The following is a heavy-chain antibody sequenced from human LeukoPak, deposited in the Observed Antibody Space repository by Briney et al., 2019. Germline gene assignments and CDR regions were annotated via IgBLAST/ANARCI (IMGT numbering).Heavy chain of an antibody. J-gene: IGHJ4*02. CDR3: ARGIWQLPPDY. D-gene: IGHD6-6*01. CDR2: IIVGSGTT. CDR1: GFSFSNSA. V-gene: IGHV1-58*01. Sequence: SVKVSCKSSGFSFSNSAVQWVRQARGQRLEWIGWIIVGSGTTNYAQSLQGRLTITRDMSTNTAYMELSSLRSKDTAVYYCARGIWQLPPDYWGQGTLVTVSS.